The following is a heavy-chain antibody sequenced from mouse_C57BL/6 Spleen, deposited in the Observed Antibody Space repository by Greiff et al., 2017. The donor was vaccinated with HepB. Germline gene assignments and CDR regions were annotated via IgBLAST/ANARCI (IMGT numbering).Heavy chain of an antibody. D-gene: IGHD2-3*01. CDR3: ARHGDGYYEYFDV. CDR1: GFTFSSYG. Sequence: EVQLVESGGDLVKPGGSLKLSCAASGFTFSSYGMSWVRQTPDKRLEWVATISSGGSYTYYPDSVKGRFTISRDNAKNTLYLQMSSLKSDDTAMYYCARHGDGYYEYFDVWGTGTTVTVSS. J-gene: IGHJ1*03. CDR2: ISSGGSYT. V-gene: IGHV5-6*01.